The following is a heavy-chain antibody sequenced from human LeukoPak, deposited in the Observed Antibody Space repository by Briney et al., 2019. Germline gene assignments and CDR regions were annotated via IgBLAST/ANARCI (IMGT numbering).Heavy chain of an antibody. J-gene: IGHJ6*02. CDR1: GFTFSSSG. V-gene: IGHV3-33*08. CDR2: IWYDGSDK. D-gene: IGHD2-15*01. Sequence: GGSLRLSCAASGFTFSSSGMNWVRQAPGKGLEWVAIIWYDGSDKYYAESVKGRFTISRDNSKNTMYLQVNSLRPEDTAVYYCARVGCTGGSCLAYNYYAMDVWGQGTTVTVSS. CDR3: ARVGCTGGSCLAYNYYAMDV.